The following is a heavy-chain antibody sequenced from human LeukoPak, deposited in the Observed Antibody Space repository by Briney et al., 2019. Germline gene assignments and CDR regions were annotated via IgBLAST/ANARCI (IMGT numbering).Heavy chain of an antibody. CDR2: ISGSGGST. CDR1: GFTFSSYA. V-gene: IGHV3-23*01. J-gene: IGHJ4*02. D-gene: IGHD2-2*01. Sequence: GGSLRLSCAASGFTFSSYAMGWVRQAPGKGLEWVSTISGSGGSTYYADSVKGRFTISRDNSKNTLYLQMNSLRAENTAVYYCANDLRVVPAGLIGYSRPYYFDYWGQGTLVTVSS. CDR3: ANDLRVVPAGLIGYSRPYYFDY.